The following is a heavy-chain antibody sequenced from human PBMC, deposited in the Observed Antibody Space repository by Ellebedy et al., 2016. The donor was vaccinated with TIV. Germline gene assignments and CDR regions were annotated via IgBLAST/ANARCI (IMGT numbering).Heavy chain of an antibody. J-gene: IGHJ5*02. CDR1: GYSFTSYW. CDR2: IYPGDPDT. V-gene: IGHV5-51*01. D-gene: IGHD3-10*01. Sequence: GGSLRLXXKGSGYSFTSYWIGWVRQLPGKGLEWMGIIYPGDPDTRYSPSFQGQVTISADKSISTAYLQWSSLKASDTAMYYCARQNYASGSYYNNWFDPWGQGTLVTVSS. CDR3: ARQNYASGSYYNNWFDP.